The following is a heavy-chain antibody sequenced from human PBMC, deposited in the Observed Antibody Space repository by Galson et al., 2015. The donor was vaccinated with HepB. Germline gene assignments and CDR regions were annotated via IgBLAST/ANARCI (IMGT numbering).Heavy chain of an antibody. Sequence: SLRLSCAASGFTFSSYAMHWVRQAPGKGLEWVAVISYDGSNKYYADSVKGRFTISRDNSKNTLYLQMNSLRAEDTAVYYCARGLQKKYLKDIVVVVAATGASYFVDWGPGALVPVSS. V-gene: IGHV3-30-3*01. J-gene: IGHJ4*02. CDR3: ARGLQKKYLKDIVVVVAATGASYFVD. CDR2: ISYDGSNK. D-gene: IGHD2-15*01. CDR1: GFTFSSYA.